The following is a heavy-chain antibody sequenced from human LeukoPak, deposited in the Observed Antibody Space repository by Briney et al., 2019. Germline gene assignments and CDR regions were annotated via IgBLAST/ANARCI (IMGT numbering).Heavy chain of an antibody. D-gene: IGHD6-13*01. CDR2: ISYDGSNK. Sequence: GGSLRLSCAAFGFTFSRYGMHWVRQAPGKVLEWVTAISYDGSNKYYADSVKGRFTISRDNSKNTLYVQMNSLRAEDTAVYYCARGGYSSSWYGGGDAFDIWGQGTMVTVSS. CDR1: GFTFSRYG. V-gene: IGHV3-30*04. J-gene: IGHJ3*02. CDR3: ARGGYSSSWYGGGDAFDI.